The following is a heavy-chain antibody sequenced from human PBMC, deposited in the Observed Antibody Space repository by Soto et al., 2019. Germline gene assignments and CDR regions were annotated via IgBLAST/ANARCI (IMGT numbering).Heavy chain of an antibody. CDR2: VYYSGST. Sequence: SETLSLTCTVSGGSISSGSYYWDWIRQPPGKGLEWIGNVYYSGSTNYNPSLKSRVTISVDTSKNQFSLTVTSVTAADTAVYYGSRRIVDTETFDAWGQGNLVTVSS. CDR3: SRRIVDTETFDA. J-gene: IGHJ5*02. V-gene: IGHV4-39*07. CDR1: GGSISSGSYY. D-gene: IGHD5-12*01.